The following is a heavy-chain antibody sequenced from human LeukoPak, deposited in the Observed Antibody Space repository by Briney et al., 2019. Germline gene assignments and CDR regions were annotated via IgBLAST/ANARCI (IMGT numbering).Heavy chain of an antibody. CDR2: ISSSSSYI. CDR1: GFTFSSYS. Sequence: GSLRLSCAASGFTFSSYSMNWVRQAPGKGLEWFSSISSSSSYIYYADSVKGRFTISRDNAKNSLYLQMNSLRAEDTAVYYCARDSRYDILTGYYPISYFDYWGQGTLVTVSS. V-gene: IGHV3-21*01. D-gene: IGHD3-9*01. J-gene: IGHJ4*02. CDR3: ARDSRYDILTGYYPISYFDY.